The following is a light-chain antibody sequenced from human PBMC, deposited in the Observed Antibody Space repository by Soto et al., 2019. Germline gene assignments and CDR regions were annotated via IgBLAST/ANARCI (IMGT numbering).Light chain of an antibody. V-gene: IGKV1-9*01. CDR3: QQLNSTART. CDR1: EGISSY. Sequence: IQLTQAPSFLSASVGDRVTITCRASEGISSYLAWYQQKPGKAPKLLIYVASSLQSGVPSRFSGSGSGTDFTLTISSLQPEDFATYYCQQLNSTARTFGQGTKVDIK. CDR2: VAS. J-gene: IGKJ1*01.